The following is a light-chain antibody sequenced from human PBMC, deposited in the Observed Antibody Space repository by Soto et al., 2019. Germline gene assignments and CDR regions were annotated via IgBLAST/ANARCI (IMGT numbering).Light chain of an antibody. Sequence: DIQMTQSPSSVSASIGDRVTITCRASQNIRFWLAWYQQQPGKAPKALIRGASSLQPGVPSRFSGSGSGTDFTLTIASLQPEDTATYYCQHYDTGPTWTFGQGTKVQI. CDR2: GAS. J-gene: IGKJ1*01. CDR1: QNIRFW. CDR3: QHYDTGPTWT. V-gene: IGKV1D-12*01.